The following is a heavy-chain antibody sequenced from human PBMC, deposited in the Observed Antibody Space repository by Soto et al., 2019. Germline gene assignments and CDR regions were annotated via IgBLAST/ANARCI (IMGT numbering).Heavy chain of an antibody. CDR2: ISGSGGST. CDR3: AKDQEESDYDFWSGYSAYFDY. CDR1: GFTFSSYA. V-gene: IGHV3-23*01. D-gene: IGHD3-3*01. Sequence: GGSLRLSCAASGFTFSSYAMSWVRQAPGKGLEWVSAISGSGGSTYYADSVKGRFTISRDNSKNKLYLQMNSLRAEDKAVYYCAKDQEESDYDFWSGYSAYFDYWGQGTLVTVSS. J-gene: IGHJ4*02.